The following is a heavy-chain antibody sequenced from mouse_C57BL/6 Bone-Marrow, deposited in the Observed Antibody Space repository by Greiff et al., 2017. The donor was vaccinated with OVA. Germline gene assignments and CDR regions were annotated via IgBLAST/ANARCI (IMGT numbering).Heavy chain of an antibody. V-gene: IGHV1-50*01. J-gene: IGHJ4*01. D-gene: IGHD3-2*02. CDR3: ARAAQDYAMDY. Sequence: QVQLQQPGAELVQPGASVKLSCKASGYTFTSYWMQWVKQRPGQGLEWIGEIDPSDSYTNYNQKFKGKATLTVDTSSSTAYMQLSSLTSEDSAVYYCARAAQDYAMDYWGQGTSVTVSS. CDR2: IDPSDSYT. CDR1: GYTFTSYW.